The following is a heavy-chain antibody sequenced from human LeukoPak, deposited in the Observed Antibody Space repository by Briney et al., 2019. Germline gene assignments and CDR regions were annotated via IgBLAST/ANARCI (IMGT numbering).Heavy chain of an antibody. D-gene: IGHD1-26*01. Sequence: PGGSLRLSCAASGFTFSSYGMHWVRQAPGKGLEWVAVISYDGSNKYYADSVRGRFTISRDNSKNTLYLQMYSLRAEDTAVYYCAKDWDSGYYFDYWGQGTLVTVSS. CDR2: ISYDGSNK. J-gene: IGHJ4*02. CDR1: GFTFSSYG. V-gene: IGHV3-30*18. CDR3: AKDWDSGYYFDY.